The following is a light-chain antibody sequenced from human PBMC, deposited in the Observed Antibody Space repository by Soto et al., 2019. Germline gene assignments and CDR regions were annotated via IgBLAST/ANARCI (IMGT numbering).Light chain of an antibody. CDR1: SSDVGGYNY. V-gene: IGLV2-11*01. J-gene: IGLJ2*01. CDR2: DVS. CDR3: CSYAGSYPVV. Sequence: QSALTQPRSVSGSPGQSVTISCTGTSSDVGGYNYVSWYQQHPGKAPKLMIYDVSKRPSGVPDRFSGSKSGNTASLTISGLQAEDEVDYYCCSYAGSYPVVFGGGTKLTVL.